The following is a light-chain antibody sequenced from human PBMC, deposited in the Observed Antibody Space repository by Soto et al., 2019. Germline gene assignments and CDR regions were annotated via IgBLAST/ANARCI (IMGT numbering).Light chain of an antibody. J-gene: IGLJ1*01. CDR2: EVN. CDR3: SSYTSSSTWV. V-gene: IGLV2-14*01. Sequence: QSALTQPASVSGSPGQSISISCTGTSSDVGGYNYVSWYQQHPGKAPKLIIYEVNNRPSGVSNRFSGSKSGNTASLTISGLQAEDEADYSCSSYTSSSTWVFGTGTRSPS. CDR1: SSDVGGYNY.